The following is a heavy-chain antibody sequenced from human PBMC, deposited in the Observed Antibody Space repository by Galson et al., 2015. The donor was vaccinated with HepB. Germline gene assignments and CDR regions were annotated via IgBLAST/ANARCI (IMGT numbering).Heavy chain of an antibody. CDR3: ARGGESSGWFGDY. J-gene: IGHJ4*02. CDR2: IIPILGIA. V-gene: IGHV1-69*02. Sequence: SVKVSCKASGGTFSSYTISWVRQAPGQGLEWMGRIIPILGIANYAQKFQGRVTITADKSTSTAYMELSSLRSEDTAVYYCARGGESSGWFGDYWGQGTLVTVSS. CDR1: GGTFSSYT. D-gene: IGHD6-19*01.